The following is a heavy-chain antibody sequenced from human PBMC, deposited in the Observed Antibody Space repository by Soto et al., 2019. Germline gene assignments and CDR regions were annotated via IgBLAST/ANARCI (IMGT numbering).Heavy chain of an antibody. J-gene: IGHJ6*02. CDR1: GFTFSSYG. CDR3: ARVVVVIPPGYYYAMDV. Sequence: PGGSLRLSCAASGFTFSSYGMTWVRQAPGKGLEWVSSISDSGGTIYYSDSVKGRFTISRDNGKNSLFLQMNSLRDEDTAVYYCARVVVVIPPGYYYAMDVWGQGTTVTVSS. D-gene: IGHD3-22*01. CDR2: ISDSGGTI. V-gene: IGHV3-48*02.